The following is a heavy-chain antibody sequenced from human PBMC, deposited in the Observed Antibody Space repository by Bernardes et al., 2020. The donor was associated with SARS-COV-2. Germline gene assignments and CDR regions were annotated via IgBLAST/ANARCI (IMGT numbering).Heavy chain of an antibody. J-gene: IGHJ4*02. CDR1: GYTFTGYF. D-gene: IGHD2-21*02. CDR3: ARTRTTISTTGIPVDY. CDR2: LNPHTGGT. Sequence: ASMKVSCNASGYTFTGYFIHWVRQAPGQRLEWMGWLNPHTGGTNYIQKFQGRVIMTRDTSITTAYMELSRLGSDDTAIYYCARTRTTISTTGIPVDYWGQGTLVTVSS. V-gene: IGHV1-2*02.